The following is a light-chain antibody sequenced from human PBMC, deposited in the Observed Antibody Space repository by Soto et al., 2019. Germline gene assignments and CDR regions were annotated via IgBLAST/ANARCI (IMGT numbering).Light chain of an antibody. J-gene: IGKJ2*01. V-gene: IGKV1-39*01. CDR3: QQSYSTPQT. Sequence: DIQMTQSPSSLSASVGDRVTITCRASQSISSYLNWYQQKPGKAPKLLIYAASSLQSGVPSRFSGSGSGTDFTLTISSLQPEDFAPHYCQQSYSTPQTFGQGTKLEIK. CDR1: QSISSY. CDR2: AAS.